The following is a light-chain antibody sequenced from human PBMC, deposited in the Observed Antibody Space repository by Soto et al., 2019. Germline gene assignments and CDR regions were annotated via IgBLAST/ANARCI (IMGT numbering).Light chain of an antibody. V-gene: IGKV3-11*01. Sequence: EVLLTQSPATLSFTPGESATLSCRASQPINTYLGWYQQKSGQSPRLLIYDASNRAADIPARFSASGFGTDFTLTISSRKPEDFGTYYCHHRSNWPPEDTFGQGTKLEI. CDR3: HHRSNWPPEDT. J-gene: IGKJ2*01. CDR2: DAS. CDR1: QPINTY.